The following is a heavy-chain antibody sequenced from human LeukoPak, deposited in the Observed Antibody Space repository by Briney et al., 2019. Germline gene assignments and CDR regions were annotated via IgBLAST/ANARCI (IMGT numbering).Heavy chain of an antibody. CDR1: GGTFSSYA. Sequence: SVKVSCKASGGTFSSYAISWVRQAPGQGLEWMGRIIPILGIANYAQKFQGRVTITADKSTSTAYMELSSLRSEDTAVYYCARVRDSYGPLDYWGQGTLVTVSS. V-gene: IGHV1-69*04. D-gene: IGHD5-18*01. CDR3: ARVRDSYGPLDY. J-gene: IGHJ4*02. CDR2: IIPILGIA.